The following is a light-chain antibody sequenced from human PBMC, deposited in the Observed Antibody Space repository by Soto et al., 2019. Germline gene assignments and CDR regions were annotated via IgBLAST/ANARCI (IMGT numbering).Light chain of an antibody. CDR2: AAS. J-gene: IGKJ1*01. V-gene: IGKV1-6*01. CDR3: LQDYNYPRT. Sequence: IQMTQSPSTLSGSVGDRVTITCRASQGIRNDLGWYQQKPGKAPKLPIYAASSLQSGVPSRFSGSGSGTDFTLTISSLQPEDFATYYCLQDYNYPRTFGQGTKVDIK. CDR1: QGIRND.